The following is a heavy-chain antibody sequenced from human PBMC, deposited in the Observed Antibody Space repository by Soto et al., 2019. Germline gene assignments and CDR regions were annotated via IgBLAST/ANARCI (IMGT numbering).Heavy chain of an antibody. CDR1: GFTFSSYA. Sequence: EVQLLESGGGLVQPGGSLRLSCAASGFTFSSYAMSWVRQAPGKGLEWVSAISGSGGSTYYADSVKGRFTISRDNAKNTLYLQMNRVRAEDTAVYYCATDGGRTMIAWYFDLWGRGTLVTVSS. CDR2: ISGSGGST. D-gene: IGHD3-22*01. J-gene: IGHJ2*01. V-gene: IGHV3-23*01. CDR3: ATDGGRTMIAWYFDL.